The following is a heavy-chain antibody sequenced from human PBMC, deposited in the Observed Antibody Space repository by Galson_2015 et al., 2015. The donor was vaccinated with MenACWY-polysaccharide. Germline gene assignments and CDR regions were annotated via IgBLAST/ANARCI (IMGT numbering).Heavy chain of an antibody. CDR3: AKDRGPDTSGEAEAFDM. D-gene: IGHD3-22*01. Sequence: SLRLSCAASGFTFSNSAMSWVRQAPGKGLEWVSAISGTGGNKYYADSVRGRVTISRDNSKNTLHLQVNSLRAEDTAVYYCAKDRGPDTSGEAEAFDMWGQGTMVTVSS. J-gene: IGHJ3*02. CDR1: GFTFSNSA. CDR2: ISGTGGNK. V-gene: IGHV3-23*01.